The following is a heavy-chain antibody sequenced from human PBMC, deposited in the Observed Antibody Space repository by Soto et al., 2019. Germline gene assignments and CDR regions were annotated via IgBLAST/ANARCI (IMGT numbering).Heavy chain of an antibody. CDR2: ISGSGGST. D-gene: IGHD3-9*01. CDR1: GFTFSSYA. Sequence: GGSLRLSCAASGFTFSSYAMSWVRQAPGKGLEWVSAISGSGGSTYYADSVKGRFTISRDNSKNKLYLQMNSLRAEDTAVYYCTLDYDILTGYYRWDAFDIWGQGTMVTVSS. V-gene: IGHV3-23*01. J-gene: IGHJ3*02. CDR3: TLDYDILTGYYRWDAFDI.